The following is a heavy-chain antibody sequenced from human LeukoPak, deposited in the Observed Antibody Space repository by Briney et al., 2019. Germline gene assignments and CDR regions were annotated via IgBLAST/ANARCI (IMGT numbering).Heavy chain of an antibody. CDR3: ARDGYSHGRNDAFDI. CDR2: ISSSSSYI. CDR1: GFTFSSYS. Sequence: GGSLRLSCAASGFTFSSYSMNWVRQAPGKGLEWVSSISSSSSYIYYADSVKGRFTISRDNAKNSLYLQMNSLRAEDTAVYYCARDGYSHGRNDAFDIWAKGQWSPSLQ. J-gene: IGHJ3*02. D-gene: IGHD5-12*01. V-gene: IGHV3-21*01.